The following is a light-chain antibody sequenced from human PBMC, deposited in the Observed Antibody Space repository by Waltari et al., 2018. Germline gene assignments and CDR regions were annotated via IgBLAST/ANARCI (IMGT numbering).Light chain of an antibody. J-gene: IGLJ2*01. CDR1: SGSVSSSHY. CDR2: STN. Sequence: QTVVTQEPSFSVSPGGTVTPTCGLNSGSVSSSHYPSWYQQTPGQAPRTLIYSTNTLSSGVPHRFSGSIVGDKAALTITGAQADDESIYHCALYIRADVVFGGGTKLTVL. CDR3: ALYIRADVV. V-gene: IGLV8-61*01.